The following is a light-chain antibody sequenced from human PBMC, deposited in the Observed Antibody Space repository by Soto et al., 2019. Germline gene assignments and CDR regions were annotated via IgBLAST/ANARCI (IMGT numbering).Light chain of an antibody. CDR1: SSDVGAYNY. V-gene: IGLV2-8*01. CDR3: SSYAGSNTPWV. CDR2: EVT. J-gene: IGLJ3*02. Sequence: QSALTQPPSASGSPGQSVTISCTGTSSDVGAYNYVCWYQQHPGKAPKLIISEVTKRPSGVPDRFSGSKSGNTASLTVTGLQAEDEADYYCSSYAGSNTPWVFGGGTKLTVL.